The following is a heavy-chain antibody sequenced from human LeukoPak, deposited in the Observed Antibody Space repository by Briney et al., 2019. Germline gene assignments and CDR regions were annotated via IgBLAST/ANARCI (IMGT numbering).Heavy chain of an antibody. CDR3: ARDWVAVAGTSAFDI. J-gene: IGHJ3*02. V-gene: IGHV3-30-3*01. CDR1: GGTFSSYA. D-gene: IGHD6-19*01. Sequence: SCKASGGTFSSYAMHWVRQAPGKGLEWVAVISYDGSNKYYADSVKGRFTISRDNSKNTLYLQMNSLRAEDTAVYYCARDWVAVAGTSAFDIWGQGTMVTVSS. CDR2: ISYDGSNK.